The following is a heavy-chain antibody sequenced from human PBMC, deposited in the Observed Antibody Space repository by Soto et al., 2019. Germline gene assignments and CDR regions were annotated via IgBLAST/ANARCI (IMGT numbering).Heavy chain of an antibody. CDR1: GASISSFY. CDR2: IFYTGNT. J-gene: IGHJ6*02. Sequence: QVQLQESGPGLVKPSETLALTCTVSGASISSFYWSWIRQSPGKGLEWLGYIFYTGNTNYNPSLKSRVTMSVDTSKNEVSLKLSAVTAADTAVYFCARAAYGSGSYYAPHYYYAMDVWGQGTTVTVSS. V-gene: IGHV4-59*01. D-gene: IGHD3-10*01. CDR3: ARAAYGSGSYYAPHYYYAMDV.